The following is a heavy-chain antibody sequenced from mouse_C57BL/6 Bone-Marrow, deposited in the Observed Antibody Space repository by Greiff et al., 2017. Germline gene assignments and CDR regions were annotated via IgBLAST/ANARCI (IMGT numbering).Heavy chain of an antibody. Sequence: VQLQESGAELARPGASVKLSCKASGYTFTSYGISWVKQRTGQGLEWIGEIYPRSGNTYYNEKFKGKATLTADKSSSTAYMELRGLTSEDSAVYVCARRDYYDYAWFAYWGQGTLVTVSA. CDR1: GYTFTSYG. V-gene: IGHV1-81*01. CDR2: IYPRSGNT. J-gene: IGHJ3*01. D-gene: IGHD2-4*01. CDR3: ARRDYYDYAWFAY.